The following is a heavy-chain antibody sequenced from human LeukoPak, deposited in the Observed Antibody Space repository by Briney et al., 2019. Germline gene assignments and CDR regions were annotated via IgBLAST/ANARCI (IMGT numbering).Heavy chain of an antibody. CDR2: IKLDGSEK. J-gene: IGHJ4*02. Sequence: GGSLRLSCVASGFTFGKYWMSWVRQAPGKGLEWVANIKLDGSEKNYVDSVKGRFTISRDNIKNSLYLQMNSLRVEDTAVFYCARDQYDTWSRRGNFDSWGQGTLVIVSS. V-gene: IGHV3-7*03. CDR3: ARDQYDTWSRRGNFDS. CDR1: GFTFGKYW. D-gene: IGHD3-3*01.